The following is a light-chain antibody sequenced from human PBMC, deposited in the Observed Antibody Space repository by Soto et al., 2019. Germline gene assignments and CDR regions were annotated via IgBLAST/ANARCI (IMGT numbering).Light chain of an antibody. CDR2: DAS. CDR3: QQYKKYST. Sequence: DIQMTQSPSTLSASVGDRVTITCRASQSIGSWLAWYQQKPGKAPKLLIYDASGLERGVASRFSGSGSGTECLLTISSLQPDDFASYYCQQYKKYSTFGGGTKVEIK. CDR1: QSIGSW. J-gene: IGKJ4*01. V-gene: IGKV1-5*01.